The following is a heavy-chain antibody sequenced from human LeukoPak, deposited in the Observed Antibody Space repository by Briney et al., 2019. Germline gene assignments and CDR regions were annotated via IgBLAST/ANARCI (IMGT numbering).Heavy chain of an antibody. Sequence: GGSLRLSCAASGFTFSSYAMSWVRQAPGKGLEWVSAISGSGGSTYYADSVTGRFTISRDNSKNTLYLQMHSLRAEDTAVYYCAPLMVATGGFDYWGQGTLVTVSS. CDR3: APLMVATGGFDY. D-gene: IGHD5-12*01. CDR2: ISGSGGST. V-gene: IGHV3-23*01. CDR1: GFTFSSYA. J-gene: IGHJ4*02.